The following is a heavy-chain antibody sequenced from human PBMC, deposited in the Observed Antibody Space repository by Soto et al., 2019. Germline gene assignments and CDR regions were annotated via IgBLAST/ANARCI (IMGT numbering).Heavy chain of an antibody. CDR2: IYYSGST. V-gene: IGHV4-31*03. J-gene: IGHJ4*02. CDR3: ARDDFWSGYYTGTE. Sequence: TLSLTCTVSGGSISSGGYYWSWIRQHPGKGLEWIGYIYYSGSTYYNPSLKSRVTISVDTSKNQFSLKLSSVTAADTAVYYCARDDFWSGYYTGTEWGQGTLVTVSS. D-gene: IGHD3-3*01. CDR1: GGSISSGGYY.